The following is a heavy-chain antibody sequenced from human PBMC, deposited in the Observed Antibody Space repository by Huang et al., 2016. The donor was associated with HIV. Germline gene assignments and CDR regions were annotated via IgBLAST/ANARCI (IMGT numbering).Heavy chain of an antibody. CDR2: INHREST. CDR3: ARARQGDQLEQSNYFDF. D-gene: IGHD1-1*01. V-gene: IGHV4-34*02. J-gene: IGHJ4*02. Sequence: QVQLQQWGAGLLKPSETLSLTCAVYGGSFSDYYWSWIRQSPEKGLEWMGEINHRESTNFNPSLKSRVTLSVDTSKNQFSLKVTSVTAADTAVYYCARARQGDQLEQSNYFDFWGQGTLVTVSS. CDR1: GGSFSDYY.